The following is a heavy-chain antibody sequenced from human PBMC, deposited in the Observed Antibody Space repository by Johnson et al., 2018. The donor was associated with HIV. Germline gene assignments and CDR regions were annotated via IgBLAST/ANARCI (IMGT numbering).Heavy chain of an antibody. J-gene: IGHJ3*01. CDR1: GFTFSDYY. Sequence: VQLVESGGGLVKPGGSLRLSCAASGFTFSDYYMSWIRQAPGKGLEWVSCISSSGTTIYYADSMKGRFTISRDNAKNTLYLQMNSLKAEDTAVYYCASLSDDAFDFWGQGTMVIVSS. CDR3: ASLSDDAFDF. V-gene: IGHV3-11*04. CDR2: ISSSGTTI.